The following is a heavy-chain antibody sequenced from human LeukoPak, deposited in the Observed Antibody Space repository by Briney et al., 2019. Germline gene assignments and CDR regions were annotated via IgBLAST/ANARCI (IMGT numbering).Heavy chain of an antibody. Sequence: ASVKVSCKASGYTFTGYYMHWVRQAPGQGLEWMGWINPKRGDTNYAQKFQGRVTMTRSTSTGTAYMELSSLRSEDTAVYYCARTDYHDTSGASNWFDPWGQGTLVTVSS. D-gene: IGHD3-22*01. V-gene: IGHV1-2*02. J-gene: IGHJ5*02. CDR1: GYTFTGYY. CDR2: INPKRGDT. CDR3: ARTDYHDTSGASNWFDP.